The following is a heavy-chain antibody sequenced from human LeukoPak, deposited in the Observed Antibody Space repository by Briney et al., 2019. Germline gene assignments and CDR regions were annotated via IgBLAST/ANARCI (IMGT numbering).Heavy chain of an antibody. CDR3: ARGPYHMLFMPTWFDT. V-gene: IGHV3-64*01. CDR2: ITSNGDST. D-gene: IGHD2/OR15-2a*01. Sequence: PGGSLRLSCTASGFTFSSYAVHWVRQAPGKELEYVSAITSNGDSTHYARSVKGRFTISRDNSKDTVYLQMGSLRSEDMAVYYCARGPYHMLFMPTWFDTWGQGTVVTVSS. J-gene: IGHJ5*02. CDR1: GFTFSSYA.